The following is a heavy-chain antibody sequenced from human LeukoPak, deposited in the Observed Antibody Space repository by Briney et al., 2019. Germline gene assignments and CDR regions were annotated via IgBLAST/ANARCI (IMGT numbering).Heavy chain of an antibody. V-gene: IGHV5-51*01. D-gene: IGHD6-19*01. CDR2: IYPGDSDT. J-gene: IGHJ4*02. CDR1: GYSFTNYW. CDR3: ARRAASSVWSHEYYFDY. Sequence: GESLKISCKGSGYSFTNYWIGWVRQMPGKGLEWMGIIYPGDSDTGYSPSFQGQVTISADKSITTAYLQWSNLKASDTAMYYCARRAASSVWSHEYYFDYWGQGTLVTVSS.